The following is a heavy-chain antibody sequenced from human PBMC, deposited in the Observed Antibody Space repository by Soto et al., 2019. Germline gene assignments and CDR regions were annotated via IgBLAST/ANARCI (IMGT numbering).Heavy chain of an antibody. Sequence: VASVKVSCKASGYTFTSYGISWVRQAPGQGLEWMGWISAYNGNTNYAQKLQGRVTMTTDTSTSTAYMELRSLRSDDTAVYYCARTIAVAGTRYYYYGMDVWGQGTTVTVSS. V-gene: IGHV1-18*01. CDR1: GYTFTSYG. CDR2: ISAYNGNT. CDR3: ARTIAVAGTRYYYYGMDV. D-gene: IGHD6-19*01. J-gene: IGHJ6*02.